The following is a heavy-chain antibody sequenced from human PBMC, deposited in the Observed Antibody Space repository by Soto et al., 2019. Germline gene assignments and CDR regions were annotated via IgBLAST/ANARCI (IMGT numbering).Heavy chain of an antibody. CDR3: AMHRGFYDYRSRGVRFDP. CDR1: GYSFTNYW. CDR2: IYPGDSDT. V-gene: IGHV5-51*01. D-gene: IGHD6-19*01. J-gene: IGHJ5*02. Sequence: GESLKISCKGSGYSFTNYWIGWVRQMPGKGLEWMGIIYPGDSDTRYSPSFLGQVTISADKSISTAYLQWSSLKASDTAMYYCAMHRGFYDYRSRGVRFDPWGQGTLVTVSS.